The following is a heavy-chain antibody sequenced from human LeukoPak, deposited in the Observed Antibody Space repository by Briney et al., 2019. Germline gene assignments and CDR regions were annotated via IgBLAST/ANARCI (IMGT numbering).Heavy chain of an antibody. CDR1: GYTFTNYY. V-gene: IGHV1-46*01. J-gene: IGHJ1*01. D-gene: IGHD3-22*01. Sequence: ASVKVSCKASGYTFTNYYMHWVRQAPGQGLEWMGIINPSDGKTSYAQKFQGRVTMTTDTSTSTAYMELRSLRSDDTAVYYCARDLTMIVVDRPLNQGYFQHWGQGTLVTVSS. CDR3: ARDLTMIVVDRPLNQGYFQH. CDR2: INPSDGKT.